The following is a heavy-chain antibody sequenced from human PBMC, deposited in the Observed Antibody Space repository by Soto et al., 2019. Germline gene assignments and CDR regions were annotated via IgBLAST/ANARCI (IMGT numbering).Heavy chain of an antibody. CDR3: AKVRASYLSASYFYSGLDV. CDR1: GFTFSHYV. D-gene: IGHD2-21*01. J-gene: IGHJ6*02. V-gene: IGHV3-23*01. CDR2: ISGSGSSV. Sequence: GSLRLSCAASGFTFSHYVLSWVRGAPGRGVEWVSSISGSGSSVYVADSVRGRFIMSLDLSTNTVTLQMSSLRVEDTAIYYCAKVRASYLSASYFYSGLDVWGQGTTVTVSS.